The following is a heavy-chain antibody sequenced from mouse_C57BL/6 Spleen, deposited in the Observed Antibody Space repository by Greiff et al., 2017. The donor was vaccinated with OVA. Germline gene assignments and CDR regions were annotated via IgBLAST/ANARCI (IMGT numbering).Heavy chain of an antibody. V-gene: IGHV5-4*01. Sequence: EVQRVESGGGLVKPGGSLKLSCAASGFTFSSYAMSWVRQTPEKRLEWVATISDGGSYTYYPDNVKGRFTISRDNAKNNLYLQLSHLKSEDTAMYYCASSGDYDGFDYWGQGTTLTVSS. CDR2: ISDGGSYT. CDR3: ASSGDYDGFDY. J-gene: IGHJ2*01. CDR1: GFTFSSYA. D-gene: IGHD2-4*01.